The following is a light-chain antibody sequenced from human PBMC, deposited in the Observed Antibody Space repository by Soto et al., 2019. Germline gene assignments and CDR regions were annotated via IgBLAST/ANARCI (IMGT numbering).Light chain of an antibody. J-gene: IGLJ3*02. CDR3: AAWDDSLNGPV. CDR1: SSNIGGNP. V-gene: IGLV1-44*01. Sequence: QSVLTQPPSASGTPGQRVTISCSGSSSNIGGNPVNWYQQLPGAAPKLLIYSNTQRPSGVPDRFSDSKSGTSASLAISGLQSEDEADYYCAAWDDSLNGPVFGGGTKLTVL. CDR2: SNT.